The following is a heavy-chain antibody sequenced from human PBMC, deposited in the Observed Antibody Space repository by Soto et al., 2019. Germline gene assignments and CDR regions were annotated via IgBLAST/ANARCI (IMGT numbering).Heavy chain of an antibody. CDR2: ISSSSSYI. J-gene: IGHJ4*02. CDR1: GFTFSSYS. V-gene: IGHV3-21*01. CDR3: ARDKVGAANDY. Sequence: EVQLVESGGGLVKPGGSLRLSCAASGFTFSSYSMNWVRQAPGKGLEWVSSISSSSSYIYYADSVKGRFTMSRDNAKNSLYLQMNSLRAEDTAVYYCARDKVGAANDYWGQGTLVTVSS. D-gene: IGHD2-15*01.